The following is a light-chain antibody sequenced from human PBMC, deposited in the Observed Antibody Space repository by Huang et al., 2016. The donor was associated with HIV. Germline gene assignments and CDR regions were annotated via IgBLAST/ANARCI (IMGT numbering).Light chain of an antibody. Sequence: DIVMTQTPLSLSVTPGQTASISCKSSESLMYRDGKTYLSWFLQRPGQSPQLLIYEVSSRFSGVPDRFRGSGSGTDFTLKISRVEAEDVGTYYCMQRIHLPLTFGRGTKVEIK. V-gene: IGKV2-29*03. CDR2: EVS. CDR3: MQRIHLPLT. J-gene: IGKJ1*01. CDR1: ESLMYRDGKTY.